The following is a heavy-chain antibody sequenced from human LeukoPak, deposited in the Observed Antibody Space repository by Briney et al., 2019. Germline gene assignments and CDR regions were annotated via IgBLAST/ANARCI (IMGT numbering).Heavy chain of an antibody. D-gene: IGHD3-22*01. CDR1: GGSISSGGYY. Sequence: SETLSLTCTVSGGSISSGGYYWRWIRQHPGKGLEWIGYIYYSGSTYYNPSLKSRVTISVDTSKNQFSLKLSSVTAADTAVYYCARGEGYYDSSGLEFDYWGQGTLVTVSS. J-gene: IGHJ4*02. CDR2: IYYSGST. CDR3: ARGEGYYDSSGLEFDY. V-gene: IGHV4-31*03.